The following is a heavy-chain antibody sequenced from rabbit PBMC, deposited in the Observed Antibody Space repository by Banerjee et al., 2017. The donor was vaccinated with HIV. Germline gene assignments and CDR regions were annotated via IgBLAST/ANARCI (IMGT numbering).Heavy chain of an antibody. CDR1: GFTLSSYW. Sequence: EESGGDLVKPGASLTLTCTASGFTLSSYWMCWVRQAPGKGLEWIGCIYNGDGSKYYASWVNGRFTISLDNAQNTVFLQMTSLTAADTATYFCARSGMTTMTIFDLRGPGTLVTV. CDR3: ARSGMTTMTIFDL. CDR2: IYNGDGSK. V-gene: IGHV1S47*01. J-gene: IGHJ4*01. D-gene: IGHD2-1*01.